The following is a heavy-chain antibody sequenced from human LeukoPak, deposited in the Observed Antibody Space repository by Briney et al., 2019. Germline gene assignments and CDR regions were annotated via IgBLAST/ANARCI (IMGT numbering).Heavy chain of an antibody. CDR2: IYSSGST. V-gene: IGHV4-59*01. Sequence: SETLSLTCTVSGGSISSYYWGWIRQPPGKGLEWIGYIYSSGSTNYNPSLKSRLTISVDTSKNQFSLKLSSVTAADTAVYYCARELRGVSAFDIWGQGTMVTVSS. CDR3: ARELRGVSAFDI. J-gene: IGHJ3*02. CDR1: GGSISSYY. D-gene: IGHD3-3*01.